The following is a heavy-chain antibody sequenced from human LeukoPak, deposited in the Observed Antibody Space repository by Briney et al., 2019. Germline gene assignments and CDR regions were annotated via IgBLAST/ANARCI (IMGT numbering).Heavy chain of an antibody. J-gene: IGHJ4*02. D-gene: IGHD3-10*01. V-gene: IGHV3-21*01. Sequence: KPGGSLGLSCAAPGFTFSSYSMNWVRQAPGKGLEWVSSISSSSSYIYYADSVKGRFTISRDNAKNSLYLQMNSLRAEDTAVYYCAKDRNCYGSGRIPFDYWGQGTLVTVSS. CDR1: GFTFSSYS. CDR2: ISSSSSYI. CDR3: AKDRNCYGSGRIPFDY.